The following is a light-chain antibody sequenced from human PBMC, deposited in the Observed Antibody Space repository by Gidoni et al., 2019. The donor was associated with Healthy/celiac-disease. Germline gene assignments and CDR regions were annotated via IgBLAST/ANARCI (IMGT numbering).Light chain of an antibody. CDR1: KLGDKY. Sequence: SYELTQPPSGSVSPGQTASINCSGDKLGDKYACWYQQTPGQSPVLVIYQDSKRPSGIPVRFSGSTSGNTATLPISGTQAMDEADSYCQAWDSSLVLGGGPNLTVL. V-gene: IGLV3-1*01. CDR3: QAWDSSLV. J-gene: IGLJ2*01. CDR2: QDS.